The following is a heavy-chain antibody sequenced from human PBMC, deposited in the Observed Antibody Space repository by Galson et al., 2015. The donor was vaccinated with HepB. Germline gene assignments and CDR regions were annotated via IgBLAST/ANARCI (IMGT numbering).Heavy chain of an antibody. D-gene: IGHD6-13*01. Sequence: SLRLSCAASGFTFSSYAMHWVRQAPGKGLEWVAVISYDGSNKYYADSVKGRFTISRDNSKNTLYLQMNSLRAEDTAVYYCARDGSSWYYYYYGMDVWGQGTTVTVSS. CDR3: ARDGSSWYYYYYGMDV. CDR1: GFTFSSYA. J-gene: IGHJ6*02. V-gene: IGHV3-30-3*01. CDR2: ISYDGSNK.